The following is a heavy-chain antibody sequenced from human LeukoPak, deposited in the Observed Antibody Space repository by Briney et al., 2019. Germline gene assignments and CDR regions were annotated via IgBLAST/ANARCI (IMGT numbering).Heavy chain of an antibody. Sequence: GGSLRLSCAASGFTFNTYYMTWVRQAPGKGQEWVAGIKQDGSENYYMDSVKGRFTISRDNSRNSLYLQMNSLRAEDTAVYFCARERYCTSATCYVGVPFDSWGQGTLVTASS. J-gene: IGHJ4*02. V-gene: IGHV3-7*01. D-gene: IGHD2-2*01. CDR1: GFTFNTYY. CDR2: IKQDGSEN. CDR3: ARERYCTSATCYVGVPFDS.